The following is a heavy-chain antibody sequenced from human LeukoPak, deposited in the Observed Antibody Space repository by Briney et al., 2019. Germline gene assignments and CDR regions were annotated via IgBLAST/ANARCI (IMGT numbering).Heavy chain of an antibody. CDR1: GYTFTSYD. CDR3: ARGKDGYKEGLDY. V-gene: IGHV1-69*04. CDR2: IIPILGIA. Sequence: SVKVSCKASGYTFTSYDINWVRQAPGQGLEWMGRIIPILGIANYAQKFQGRVTITADKSTSTAYMELSSLRSEDTAVYYCARGKDGYKEGLDYWGQGTLVIVSS. J-gene: IGHJ4*02. D-gene: IGHD5-24*01.